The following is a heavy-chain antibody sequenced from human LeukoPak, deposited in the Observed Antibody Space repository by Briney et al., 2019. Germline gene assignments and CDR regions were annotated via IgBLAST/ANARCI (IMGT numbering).Heavy chain of an antibody. V-gene: IGHV3-30*02. D-gene: IGHD1-7*01. Sequence: HPGGSLRLSCAASGFSFRSYGMHWVRQAPGKGLERVAFIYYDGSNTYYADTVRGRFTISRDNSKDTLYLQMNRLRIDDSAIYYCARGTETRGATLVPWGQGTVVTVSS. CDR3: ARGTETRGATLVP. CDR2: IYYDGSNT. J-gene: IGHJ5*02. CDR1: GFSFRSYG.